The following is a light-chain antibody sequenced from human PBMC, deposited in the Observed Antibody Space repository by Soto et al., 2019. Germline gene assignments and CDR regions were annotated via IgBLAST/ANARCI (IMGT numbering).Light chain of an antibody. Sequence: IVLTQSPGTLTLSPGERATLSCRASQSVSGTFLAWYQQKPGQAPRLLIYEASTRATGIPDRFSGSGSGTDFTLTISRLEPEDVAVYYCQQYGRSPPFTFGPGTKVDIK. CDR2: EAS. CDR1: QSVSGTF. V-gene: IGKV3-20*01. CDR3: QQYGRSPPFT. J-gene: IGKJ3*01.